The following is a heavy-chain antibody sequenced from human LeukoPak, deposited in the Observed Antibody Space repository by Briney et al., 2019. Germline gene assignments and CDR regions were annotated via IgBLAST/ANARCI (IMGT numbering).Heavy chain of an antibody. CDR3: ARTYYFGSGSYRYMDG. CDR1: GGSISSYY. V-gene: IGHV4-59*08. D-gene: IGHD3-10*01. J-gene: IGHJ6*03. CDR2: VNDLGST. Sequence: PSETLSLTCSVSGGSISSYYWSWIRQPPGKGLEWIGYVNDLGSTNYNPSLRSRATISVDTSKNQFSLKVTTVTAADTAVYYCARTYYFGSGSYRYMDGWGKGTKVTVSS.